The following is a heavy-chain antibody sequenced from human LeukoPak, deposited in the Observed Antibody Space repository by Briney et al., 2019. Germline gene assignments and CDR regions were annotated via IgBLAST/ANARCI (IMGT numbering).Heavy chain of an antibody. CDR3: ARDLYSGSYRPLGY. CDR2: ISAYNGNT. J-gene: IGHJ4*02. CDR1: GYTFTSYG. V-gene: IGHV1-18*01. Sequence: EASVKVSCKASGYTFTSYGISWVRQAPGQGLEWMGWISAYNGNTNYAQKLQGRVTMTTDTSTSTAYVELSSLRSEDTAVYYCARDLYSGSYRPLGYWGQGTLVTVSS. D-gene: IGHD1-26*01.